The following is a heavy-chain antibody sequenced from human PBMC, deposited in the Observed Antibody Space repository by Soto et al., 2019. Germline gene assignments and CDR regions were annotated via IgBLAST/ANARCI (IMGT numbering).Heavy chain of an antibody. Sequence: PGGSLRLSCAASGFTFSSYAMSWVRQAPGKGLEWVSVIYSGGSTYYADSVKGRFTISRDNSKNTLYLQMNTLRVEDTAVYYCAKQRGGYDRDFDYWGQGTPVTVSS. D-gene: IGHD5-12*01. CDR1: GFTFSSYA. J-gene: IGHJ4*02. CDR2: IYSGGST. V-gene: IGHV3-66*01. CDR3: AKQRGGYDRDFDY.